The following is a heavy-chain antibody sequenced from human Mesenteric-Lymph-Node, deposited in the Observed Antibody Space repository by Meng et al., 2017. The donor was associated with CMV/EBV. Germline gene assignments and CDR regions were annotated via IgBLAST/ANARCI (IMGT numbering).Heavy chain of an antibody. V-gene: IGHV3-23*01. J-gene: IGHJ4*02. CDR2: IEGNGVTT. D-gene: IGHD6-19*01. CDR1: GFTFTLYA. CDR3: AKVNEASGLVSYYLDC. Sequence: GGSLRLSCAASGFTFTLYAVNWVRQAPGKGLEWVSGIEGNGVTTYYADSVKGRFTISRDNSKNTVYLQMNNLRAEDTAVYYCAKVNEASGLVSYYLDCWGQGTPVTVSS.